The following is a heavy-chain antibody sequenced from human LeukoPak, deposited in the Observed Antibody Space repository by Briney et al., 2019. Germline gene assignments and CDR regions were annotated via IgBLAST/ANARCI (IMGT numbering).Heavy chain of an antibody. J-gene: IGHJ3*02. CDR3: ARDRGGGSYYDAFDI. CDR2: IIPIFGTA. V-gene: IGHV1-69*01. D-gene: IGHD1-26*01. Sequence: SVKVSCKASGGTFSSYAISWVRQAPGQGLEWMGGIIPIFGTANCAQKFEGRVTITADESTSTAYMELSSLRSEDTAVYYCARDRGGGSYYDAFDIWGQGTMVTVSS. CDR1: GGTFSSYA.